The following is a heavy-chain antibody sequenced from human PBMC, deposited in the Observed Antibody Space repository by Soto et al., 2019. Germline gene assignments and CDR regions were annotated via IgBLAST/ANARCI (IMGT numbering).Heavy chain of an antibody. CDR2: ISSSGSTI. CDR3: AGGYHYYDSSGYYLGDY. D-gene: IGHD3-22*01. CDR1: GFTFKTYS. V-gene: IGHV3-48*04. Sequence: PGGSLRLSCVASGFTFKTYSMNWVRQAPGKGLVWVSYISSSGSTIYYADSVKGRFTISRDNAKNSLYLQMNSLRAEDTAVYYCAGGYHYYDSSGYYLGDYWGQGTLVTVSS. J-gene: IGHJ4*02.